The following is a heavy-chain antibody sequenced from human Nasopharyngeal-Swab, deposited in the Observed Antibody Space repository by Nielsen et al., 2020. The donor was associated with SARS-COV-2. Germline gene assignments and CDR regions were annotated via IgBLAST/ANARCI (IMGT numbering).Heavy chain of an antibody. J-gene: IGHJ4*02. CDR2: IYYSGST. CDR1: GGSISSGDYY. Sequence: SETLSLTCTVSGGSISSGDYYWSWIRQPPGKGLEWIGYIYYSGSTHYNPSLKSRVTISVDTSKNQFSLKLNSVTAADTAVYYCARARVGHCSSTSCYRLLDCWGQGTLVSVSS. D-gene: IGHD2-2*02. V-gene: IGHV4-30-4*08. CDR3: ARARVGHCSSTSCYRLLDC.